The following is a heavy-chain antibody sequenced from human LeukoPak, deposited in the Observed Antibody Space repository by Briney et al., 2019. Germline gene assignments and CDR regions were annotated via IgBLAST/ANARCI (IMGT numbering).Heavy chain of an antibody. CDR2: ISWNSGSI. CDR3: AKGLDYSIFSSFDY. V-gene: IGHV3-9*01. D-gene: IGHD3/OR15-3a*01. J-gene: IGHJ4*02. Sequence: PGRSLRLSCAASGFSFDDYAMHWVRQAPGKGLEWVSGISWNSGSIGYADSVKGRFTISRDNAKKSLYLQMNSLRAEDTPLYYCAKGLDYSIFSSFDYWGQGTLVTVSS. CDR1: GFSFDDYA.